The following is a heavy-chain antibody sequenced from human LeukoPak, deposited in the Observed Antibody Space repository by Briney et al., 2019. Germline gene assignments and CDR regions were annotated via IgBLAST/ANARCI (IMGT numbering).Heavy chain of an antibody. CDR1: EFTFSNYW. CDR2: IKQDGSEV. CDR3: ARELVVRWSDVALYSNDAFDI. V-gene: IGHV3-7*01. D-gene: IGHD2-8*01. J-gene: IGHJ3*02. Sequence: PGGSLRLSCAASEFTFSNYWMSWVRQAPGKGLEWVRNIKQDGSEVYYVDSVRGRFTISRDNAKNSLYLQMNSLRADDTSVYYCARELVVRWSDVALYSNDAFDIWGQGTMVTVSS.